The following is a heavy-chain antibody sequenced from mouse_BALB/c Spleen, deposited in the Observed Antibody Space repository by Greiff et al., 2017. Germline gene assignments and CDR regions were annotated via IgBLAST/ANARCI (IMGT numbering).Heavy chain of an antibody. D-gene: IGHD1-1*01. V-gene: IGHV5-12-1*01. CDR2: ISSGGGST. CDR1: GFAFSSYD. CDR3: ARGATVVEGWFAY. Sequence: EVHLVESGGGLVKPGGSLKLSCAASGFAFSSYDMSWVRQTPEKRLEWVAYISSGGGSTYYPDTVKGRFTISRDNAKNTLYLQMSSLKSEDTAMYYCARGATVVEGWFAYWGQGTLVTVSA. J-gene: IGHJ3*01.